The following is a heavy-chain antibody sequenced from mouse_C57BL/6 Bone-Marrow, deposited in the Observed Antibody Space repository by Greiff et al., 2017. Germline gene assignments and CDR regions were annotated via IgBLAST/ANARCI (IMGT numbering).Heavy chain of an antibody. CDR1: GYTFTSYG. J-gene: IGHJ4*01. Sequence: QVQLQQPGAELVRPGTSVKLSCKASGYTFTSYGMHWVQQRPGQGLEWIGVIDPSDSYTNYNQKFKGKATLTVDTSSSTAYMQLSSQTSEDSAVDYCARYCYYAMDYWGQGTSVTVSS. CDR3: ARYCYYAMDY. CDR2: IDPSDSYT. V-gene: IGHV1-59*01.